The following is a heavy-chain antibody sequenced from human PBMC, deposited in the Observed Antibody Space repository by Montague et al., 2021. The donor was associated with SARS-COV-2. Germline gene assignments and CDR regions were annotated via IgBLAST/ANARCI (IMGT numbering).Heavy chain of an antibody. CDR3: ARVGRGSSWYEVSFDI. J-gene: IGHJ3*02. V-gene: IGHV4-59*01. CDR2: INNSGST. CDR1: GGSISRYS. Sequence: SETLSLTCTVSGGSISRYSWTWIRQPPGKGLEWIGYINNSGSTNYNPSLTSRVTISVDTSKNQFSLTLSSVAAADTALYYCARVGRGSSWYEVSFDIWGQGTMVTVSS. D-gene: IGHD6-13*01.